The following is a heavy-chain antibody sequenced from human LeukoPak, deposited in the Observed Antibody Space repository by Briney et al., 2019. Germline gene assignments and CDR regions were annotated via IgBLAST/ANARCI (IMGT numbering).Heavy chain of an antibody. CDR2: IIPIFGTA. V-gene: IGHV1-69*13. J-gene: IGHJ5*02. CDR1: GGTFSSYA. CDR3: ARTSSIAAYWFDP. Sequence: SVKVSCKASGGTFSSYAISWVRQAPGQGLEWMGEIIPIFGTANYAQKFQGRVTITADESTSTAYMELSSLRSEDTAVYYCARTSSIAAYWFDPWGQGTLVTVSS. D-gene: IGHD6-6*01.